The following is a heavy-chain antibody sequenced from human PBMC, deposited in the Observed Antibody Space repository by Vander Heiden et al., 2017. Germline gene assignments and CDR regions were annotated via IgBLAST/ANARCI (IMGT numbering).Heavy chain of an antibody. V-gene: IGHV3-30-3*01. CDR2: ISYDGSSI. Sequence: QVQLVESGGGVVQPGTSLRLSCAASGFTFVRFAFRWGRQAPGKGLEWVAIISYDGSSIFYADSVKGRFTISRDNSKRTLYLHMNSLKIEDTAMYYCARDSARGWELLNAFDIWGQGTMVTVSS. J-gene: IGHJ3*02. D-gene: IGHD2-21*02. CDR1: GFTFVRFA. CDR3: ARDSARGWELLNAFDI.